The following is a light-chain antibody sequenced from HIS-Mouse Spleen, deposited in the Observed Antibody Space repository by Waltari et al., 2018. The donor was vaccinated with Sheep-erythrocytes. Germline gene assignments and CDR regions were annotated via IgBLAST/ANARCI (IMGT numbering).Light chain of an antibody. Sequence: DIVMTQSPDSLAVSLGERATIHCKSSQSVLYSSNNKKYLAWYQPKPGQPPKLLIYWASTRESGVPDRFSGSGSGTDFTLTISSLQAEDVAVYYCQQYYSTLTFGGGTKVEIK. CDR2: WAS. J-gene: IGKJ4*01. V-gene: IGKV4-1*01. CDR1: QSVLYSSNNKKY. CDR3: QQYYSTLT.